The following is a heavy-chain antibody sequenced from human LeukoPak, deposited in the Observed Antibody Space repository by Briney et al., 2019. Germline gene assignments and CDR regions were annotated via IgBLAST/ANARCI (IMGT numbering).Heavy chain of an antibody. CDR1: GVTFSGYT. V-gene: IGHV3-21*01. D-gene: IGHD3-9*01. CDR2: ISSRSSNI. J-gene: IGHJ4*01. CDR3: ARALYYDILTGYQTHTYYFDY. Sequence: GGSLRLSCSASGVTFSGYTMNWVRQAPGKGLEWVSSISSRSSNIYYADSVKGRFTISRDNAKNPLYLQMNSLRAEDTAVYYCARALYYDILTGYQTHTYYFDYWGLGTLVTVSS.